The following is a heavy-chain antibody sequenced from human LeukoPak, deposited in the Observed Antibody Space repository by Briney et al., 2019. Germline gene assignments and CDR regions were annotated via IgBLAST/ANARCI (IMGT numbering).Heavy chain of an antibody. V-gene: IGHV4-59*08. CDR2: IYYSGST. CDR3: ARQAHLYYYDSSGYPQGYYFDY. D-gene: IGHD3-22*01. CDR1: GGSISSYY. Sequence: SETLSLTCTVSGGSISSYYWSWIRQPPGKGLEWIGYIYYSGSTNYNPSLKSRVTISVDTSKNQFSLKLSSVTAADTAVYYCARQAHLYYYDSSGYPQGYYFDYWGQGTLVTVSS. J-gene: IGHJ4*02.